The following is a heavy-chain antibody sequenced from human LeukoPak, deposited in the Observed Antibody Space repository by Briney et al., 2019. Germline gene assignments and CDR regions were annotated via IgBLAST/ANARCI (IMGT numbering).Heavy chain of an antibody. CDR3: ARDGNYYDSSGYYYGGSYFDY. D-gene: IGHD3-22*01. Sequence: GRSLRLSCAASGFTVSSDYMSWVRQAPGKGLEWVSVIYSGGNTYYADSVKGRFNISRDNSKNTVYLQMNSLRAEDTAVYYCARDGNYYDSSGYYYGGSYFDYWGQGTLVTVSS. V-gene: IGHV3-53*01. CDR1: GFTVSSDY. J-gene: IGHJ4*02. CDR2: IYSGGNT.